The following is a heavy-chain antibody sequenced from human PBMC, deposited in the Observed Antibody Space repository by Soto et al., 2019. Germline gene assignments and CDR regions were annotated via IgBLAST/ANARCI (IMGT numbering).Heavy chain of an antibody. CDR1: GGSISSSTYY. D-gene: IGHD4-17*01. CDR2: FFIGGNT. J-gene: IGHJ4*02. Sequence: SETLSLTCTVSGGSISSSTYYWGWMRQPPGKGLEWIASFFIGGNTYYNPSLKSRVTISVDTSKNQFSLKLSSVTAADTAVYFLARRHGLAIDDYFWGPGILVTLSS. CDR3: ARRHGLAIDDYF. V-gene: IGHV4-39*01.